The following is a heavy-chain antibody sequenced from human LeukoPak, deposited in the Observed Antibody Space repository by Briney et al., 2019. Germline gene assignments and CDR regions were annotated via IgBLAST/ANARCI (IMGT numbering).Heavy chain of an antibody. J-gene: IGHJ5*02. Sequence: SQTLSLTCTVSGDSVSSGGYYWSWIRQHPVKGLEWIGYIYSSGSTFYIPSLKSRLALSEDTSKNQFSLNLSSVTAADTAVYYCARGYGSNSYSPGFDPWGQGTLVTVSS. CDR2: IYSSGST. V-gene: IGHV4-31*03. CDR3: ARGYGSNSYSPGFDP. D-gene: IGHD2-2*01. CDR1: GDSVSSGGYY.